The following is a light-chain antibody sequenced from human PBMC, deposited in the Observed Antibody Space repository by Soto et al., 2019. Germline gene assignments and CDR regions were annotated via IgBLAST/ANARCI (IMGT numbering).Light chain of an antibody. CDR2: AAS. V-gene: IGKV1-9*01. Sequence: DIQLTQSPSFLSASVGDRVTMTCRASQGISTYLAWYQQKPGKAPKLLIYAASTLQSGVPSRFSGNGSGTEFALAISSLQPEDFATYYCQQLITYPQTFGQGTKVEIK. CDR1: QGISTY. J-gene: IGKJ1*01. CDR3: QQLITYPQT.